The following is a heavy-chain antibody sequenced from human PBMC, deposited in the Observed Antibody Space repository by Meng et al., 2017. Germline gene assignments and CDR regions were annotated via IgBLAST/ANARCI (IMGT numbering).Heavy chain of an antibody. D-gene: IGHD3-10*02. J-gene: IGHJ4*02. Sequence: QLQQSGPGLVKRSQTLPPTCAISGDTVSSDSAAWNWIGQSPSRGLEWLGRTYYRSKWYNDFAVSVKSRIIINPDTSKNHFSLQLNSVTPEDTAVYYCASGWSMFQTWGQGTLVTVSS. V-gene: IGHV6-1*01. CDR3: ASGWSMFQT. CDR2: TYYRSKWYN. CDR1: GDTVSSDSAA.